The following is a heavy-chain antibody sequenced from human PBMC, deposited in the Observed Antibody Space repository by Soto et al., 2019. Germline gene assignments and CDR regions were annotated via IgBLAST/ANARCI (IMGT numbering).Heavy chain of an antibody. CDR3: AKGLPGITMIVVVISAFDI. CDR2: ISGSGGST. Sequence: GSLRLSCAASGFTFSSYAMSWVRQAPGKGLEWVSAISGSGGSTYSADSVKGRYTISRDNSKNTLYLQMNSLRAEDTAVYYCAKGLPGITMIVVVISAFDIWGQGTMLTVSS. CDR1: GFTFSSYA. J-gene: IGHJ3*02. D-gene: IGHD3-22*01. V-gene: IGHV3-23*01.